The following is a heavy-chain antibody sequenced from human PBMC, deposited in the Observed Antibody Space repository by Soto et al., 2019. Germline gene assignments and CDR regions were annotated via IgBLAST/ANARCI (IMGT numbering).Heavy chain of an antibody. CDR3: AHRRGSGWYTRIMYGMDV. J-gene: IGHJ6*02. Sequence: QITLKESGPTLVKPTQTLTLTCTFSGFSLSTSGVGVGWIRQPPGKALEWLALIYWDDDKRYSPSLKSRLTITKDTSKNQVVLTMTNMDPVDIAIYYCAHRRGSGWYTRIMYGMDVWGQGTTVTVSS. CDR1: GFSLSTSGVG. V-gene: IGHV2-5*02. D-gene: IGHD6-19*01. CDR2: IYWDDDK.